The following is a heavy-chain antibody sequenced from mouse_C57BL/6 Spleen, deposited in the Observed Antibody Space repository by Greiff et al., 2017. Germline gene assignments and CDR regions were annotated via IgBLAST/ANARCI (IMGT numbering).Heavy chain of an antibody. CDR2: IYPGSGST. V-gene: IGHV1-55*01. CDR3: AREGITTVHY. CDR1: GYTFTSYW. J-gene: IGHJ2*01. Sequence: VQLQQSGAEPVKPGASVKMSCKASGYTFTSYWITWVKKRPGQGREWIGDIYPGSGSTNYNEKFKSKATLTVDTSSSTAYMQLSSLTSEDAAVYYCAREGITTVHYWGQGTTLTVSS. D-gene: IGHD1-1*01.